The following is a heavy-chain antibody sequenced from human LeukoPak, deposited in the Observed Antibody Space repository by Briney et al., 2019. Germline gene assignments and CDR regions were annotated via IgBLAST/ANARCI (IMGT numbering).Heavy chain of an antibody. Sequence: SETLSLTCSVSGGSISTGGYYWSWIRQPPGKGLEWIGCVYHTGTTFYNPSLKSRVTVSLDTSSNQFSLRLTSVTDADTAVYYCARPLARSPRGTHSPNWFTSGGKGTQVPFS. CDR3: ARPLARSPRGTHSPNWFTS. CDR2: VYHTGTT. V-gene: IGHV4-31*03. J-gene: IGHJ5*01. CDR1: GGSISTGGYY. D-gene: IGHD3-10*01.